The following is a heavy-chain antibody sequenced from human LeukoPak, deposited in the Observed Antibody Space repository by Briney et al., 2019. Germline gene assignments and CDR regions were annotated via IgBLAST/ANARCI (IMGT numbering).Heavy chain of an antibody. D-gene: IGHD2-2*01. CDR1: GYTFTGYY. CDR2: INPNSGGT. J-gene: IGHJ4*02. CDR3: ARDCSSTSCSDY. V-gene: IGHV1-2*02. Sequence: VASVKVSCKASGYTFTGYYMHWVRQAPGQGLEWMGWINPNSGGTNYAQKFQGRVTMTRDTSISTAYMELGRLRSDDTAVHYCARDCSSTSCSDYWGQGTLVTVSS.